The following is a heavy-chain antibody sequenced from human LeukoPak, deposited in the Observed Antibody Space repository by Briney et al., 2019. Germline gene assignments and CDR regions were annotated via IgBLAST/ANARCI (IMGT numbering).Heavy chain of an antibody. D-gene: IGHD3-22*01. CDR2: VYYRGST. CDR3: ARRHYSDATDVGGFDY. Sequence: SETLSLTCTVSGGSVSSSNYYWGWIRQPPGKGLEWIGIVYYRGSTYHNPSLQSRVTISVDTSKNHFSLNLSSVTAADTAIYYCARRHYSDATDVGGFDYWGQGTLVTVSS. V-gene: IGHV4-39*02. CDR1: GGSVSSSNYY. J-gene: IGHJ4*02.